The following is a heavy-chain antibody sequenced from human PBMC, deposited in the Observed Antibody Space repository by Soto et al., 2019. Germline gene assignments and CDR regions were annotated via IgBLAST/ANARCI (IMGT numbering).Heavy chain of an antibody. V-gene: IGHV6-1*01. Sequence: SQTLSLTCAISGDSVSSNRAAWNWIRQSPSRGLEWLGRTYFRSKWYKDYAISVKSRITINPDTSKNQFSLQLNSVTPEDTAVYYWVRDVGGGELLDYWGQGTLVTV. CDR1: GDSVSSNRAA. D-gene: IGHD1-26*01. CDR2: TYFRSKWYK. J-gene: IGHJ4*02. CDR3: VRDVGGGELLDY.